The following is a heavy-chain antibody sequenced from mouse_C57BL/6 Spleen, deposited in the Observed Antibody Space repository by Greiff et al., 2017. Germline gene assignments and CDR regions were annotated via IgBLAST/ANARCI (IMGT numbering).Heavy chain of an antibody. CDR2: IDPNSGGN. D-gene: IGHD3-2*02. J-gene: IGHJ3*01. Sequence: VQLQQPGAELVKPGASVKLSCKASGYTFTSYWMHWVKQRPGRGLEWIGRIDPNSGGNKYNEKFKSKATLTVDKPSSTAYMQLSSLTSEDAAVYYCARSRAAQASAWFAYWGQGTLVTVSA. CDR3: ARSRAAQASAWFAY. CDR1: GYTFTSYW. V-gene: IGHV1-72*01.